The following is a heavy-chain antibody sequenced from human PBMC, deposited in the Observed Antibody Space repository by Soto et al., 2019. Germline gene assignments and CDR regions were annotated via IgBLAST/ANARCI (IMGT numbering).Heavy chain of an antibody. CDR2: INPIGSIT. D-gene: IGHD1-26*01. CDR1: GYTFISYY. V-gene: IGHV1-46*01. Sequence: ASVKVSCKASGYTFISYYMHWVRQAPGQGLQWMGIINPIGSITTYAQKFQGRVTMTRDTSTSPVYMELSSLTSDDTAVYYCASPIGGSYNAFDIWGQGTMVTVSS. CDR3: ASPIGGSYNAFDI. J-gene: IGHJ3*02.